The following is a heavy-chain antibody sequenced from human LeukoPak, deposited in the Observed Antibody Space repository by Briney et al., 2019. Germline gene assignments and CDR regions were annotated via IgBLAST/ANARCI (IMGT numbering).Heavy chain of an antibody. D-gene: IGHD2/OR15-2a*01. CDR2: LWYDGSNK. V-gene: IGHV3-33*01. CDR3: ARDGPWGSTTELGHAFDI. CDR1: GFTFSSYG. J-gene: IGHJ3*02. Sequence: GGSLRLSCAASGFTFSSYGMHGVREAPGKGREGGAVLWYDGSNKDYEESVQGRFNISRDNSKNKLYLQMNSLRAEDTAVYYCARDGPWGSTTELGHAFDIWGQGTMVPVSS.